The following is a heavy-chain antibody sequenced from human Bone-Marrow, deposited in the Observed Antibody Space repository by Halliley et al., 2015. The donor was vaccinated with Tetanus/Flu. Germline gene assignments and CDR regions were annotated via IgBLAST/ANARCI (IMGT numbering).Heavy chain of an antibody. CDR2: ISYDGSNK. Sequence: SLRLSCAASGFTFSHYGMHWVRQAPGKGLEWVAGISYDGSNKHYGDSLKGRFIISRDNSKNTLYPQMNSLRGEDTAVYYCAREKLRKFDYWGQGTLVTVSS. J-gene: IGHJ4*02. CDR1: GFTFSHYG. CDR3: AREKLRKFDY. V-gene: IGHV3-30*03.